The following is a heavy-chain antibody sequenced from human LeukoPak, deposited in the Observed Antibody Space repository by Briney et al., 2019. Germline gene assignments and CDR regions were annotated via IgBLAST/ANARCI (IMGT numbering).Heavy chain of an antibody. CDR2: INPSGGST. J-gene: IGHJ4*02. CDR3: ARRGYSSGWDDY. CDR1: GYTFTGYY. D-gene: IGHD6-19*01. Sequence: ASVKVSCKATGYTFTGYYMHWVRQAPGQGLEWMGIINPSGGSTSYAQKFQGRVTMTRDTSTSTVYMELSSLRSEDTAVYYCARRGYSSGWDDYWGQGTLVTVSS. V-gene: IGHV1-46*01.